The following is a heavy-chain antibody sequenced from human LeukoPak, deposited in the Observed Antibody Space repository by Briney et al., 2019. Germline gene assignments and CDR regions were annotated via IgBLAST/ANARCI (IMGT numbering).Heavy chain of an antibody. CDR2: INHSGST. CDR3: AREMEAAAGTPLDY. Sequence: SETLSLTCAVYGGSFSGYYWSWIRQPPGKGLEWIGEINHSGSTNYNPSLKSRVTISVDTSKNQFSLKLSSVTAADTAVYYCAREMEAAAGTPLDYWGQGTLVTVSS. D-gene: IGHD6-13*01. J-gene: IGHJ4*02. V-gene: IGHV4-34*01. CDR1: GGSFSGYY.